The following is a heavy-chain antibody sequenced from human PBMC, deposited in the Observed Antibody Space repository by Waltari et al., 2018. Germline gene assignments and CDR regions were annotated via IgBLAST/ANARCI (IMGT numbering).Heavy chain of an antibody. J-gene: IGHJ3*02. CDR1: GYTFTSYY. CDR3: ARELGYCSSTSCYKGAFDI. Sequence: QVQLVQSGAEVKKPGASVKVSCKASGYTFTSYYMHWVRQAPGQGLEWMGIINPSGGSTSYAQKFQGRVTMTRDTSTSTVYMGLSSLRSEDTAVYYCARELGYCSSTSCYKGAFDIWGQGTMVTVSS. D-gene: IGHD2-2*02. V-gene: IGHV1-46*01. CDR2: INPSGGST.